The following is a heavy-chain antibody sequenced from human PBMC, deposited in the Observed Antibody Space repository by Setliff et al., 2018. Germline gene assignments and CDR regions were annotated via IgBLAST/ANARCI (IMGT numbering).Heavy chain of an antibody. D-gene: IGHD3-10*01. V-gene: IGHV3-7*01. Sequence: GGSLRLSCAASGFTFSRYWMSWVRQAPGKGLEWVANIKQDGSEKYYVDSVKGRFTISRDNAKNSLYLQVNGLRAEDTAVYYCARDHVYGSQYYYYYYYGMDVWGQGTTVTVSS. CDR3: ARDHVYGSQYYYYYYYGMDV. CDR1: GFTFSRYW. CDR2: IKQDGSEK. J-gene: IGHJ6*02.